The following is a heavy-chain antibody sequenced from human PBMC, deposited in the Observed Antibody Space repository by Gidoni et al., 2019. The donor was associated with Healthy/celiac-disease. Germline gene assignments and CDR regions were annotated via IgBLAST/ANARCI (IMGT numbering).Heavy chain of an antibody. CDR2: IWYDGSNK. D-gene: IGHD5-12*01. CDR3: ARDYIGGAFDI. Sequence: QLQLVASGAGGVQPGLALSLPCAASGFTFSSYGMHWVRQAPGKGVEWVAVIWYDGSNKYYADSVKGRFTISRDNSKNTLYLQMNSLRAEDTAVYYCARDYIGGAFDIWGQGTMVTVSS. J-gene: IGHJ3*02. V-gene: IGHV3-33*01. CDR1: GFTFSSYG.